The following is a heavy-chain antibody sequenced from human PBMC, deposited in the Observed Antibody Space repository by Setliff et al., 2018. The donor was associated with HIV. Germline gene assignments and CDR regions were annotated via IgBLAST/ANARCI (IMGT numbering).Heavy chain of an antibody. CDR2: INPSGGST. J-gene: IGHJ4*02. CDR3: ARVPFTTGFDY. D-gene: IGHD3-3*01. V-gene: IGHV1-46*01. Sequence: ASVKVSCKASGYTFITYYMHWVRQAPGQGLEWMGIINPSGGSTNYAQKFQGRVTITRDTSTSTVYMELSSLRSEDTAVFYCARVPFTTGFDYWGQGILVTVS. CDR1: GYTFITYY.